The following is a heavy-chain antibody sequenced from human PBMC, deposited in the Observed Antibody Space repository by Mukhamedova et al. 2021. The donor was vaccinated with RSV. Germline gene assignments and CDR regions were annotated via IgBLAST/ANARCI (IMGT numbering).Heavy chain of an antibody. CDR1: GFTFSSYA. D-gene: IGHD6-6*01. J-gene: IGHJ6*01. V-gene: IGHV3-30-3*01. CDR3: ARSSAARPNYYYY. CDR2: ISYDGSNK. Sequence: GFTFSSYAMHWVRQAPGKGLEWVAVISYDGSNKYYADSVKGRFTISRDNSKNTLYLQMNSLRAVDTAVYYCARSSAARPNYYYY.